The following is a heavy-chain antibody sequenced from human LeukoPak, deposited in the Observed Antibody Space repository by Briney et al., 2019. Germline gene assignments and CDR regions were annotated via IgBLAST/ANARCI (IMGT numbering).Heavy chain of an antibody. CDR1: GFTFSSYA. CDR2: ISGSGGST. D-gene: IGHD3-10*01. V-gene: IGHV3-23*01. Sequence: GGSLRLSCAASGFTFSSYAMSWVRQAPGKGLEWVSAISGSGGSTYYADSVKGRFTISRDNSKNTVYLQVSSLRADDTAVYYCAKDSRGANFFGDFDYWGQGTLVTVSS. J-gene: IGHJ4*02. CDR3: AKDSRGANFFGDFDY.